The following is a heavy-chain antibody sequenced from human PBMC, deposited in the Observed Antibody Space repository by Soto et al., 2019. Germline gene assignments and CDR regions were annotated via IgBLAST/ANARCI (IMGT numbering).Heavy chain of an antibody. J-gene: IGHJ6*03. CDR2: ISWNSGSI. Sequence: EVQVVESGGGLVQPGRSLRLSCAASGFTFDDYAMHWVRQAPGKGLEWVSGISWNSGSIGYGDSVKGRFTISRDNDKNSLYLQMNSLSVEDTALYYCSRGGHEDSGYEIPPGEYSKHMDVWGKGTTVTVS. CDR1: GFTFDDYA. D-gene: IGHD5-12*01. V-gene: IGHV3-9*01. CDR3: SRGGHEDSGYEIPPGEYSKHMDV.